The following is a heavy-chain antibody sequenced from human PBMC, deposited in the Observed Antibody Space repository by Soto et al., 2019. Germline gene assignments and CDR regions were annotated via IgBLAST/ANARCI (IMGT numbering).Heavy chain of an antibody. J-gene: IGHJ5*02. D-gene: IGHD1-7*01. CDR1: GGSMSSYY. CDR2: IYYGGNT. V-gene: IGHV4-59*01. Sequence: KTSETLSLTCTVSGGSMSSYYWSWIRQPPGKGLEWIGYIYYGGNTNYNPSLKSRVTISLDTSKNQFSLKLSSVTAADTAVYYCARDRYTTLWYYFVPWGQGALVTVSS. CDR3: ARDRYTTLWYYFVP.